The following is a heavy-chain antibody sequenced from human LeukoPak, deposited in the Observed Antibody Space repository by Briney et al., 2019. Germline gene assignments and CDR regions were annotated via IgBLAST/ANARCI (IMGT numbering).Heavy chain of an antibody. J-gene: IGHJ3*02. V-gene: IGHV4-59*01. D-gene: IGHD6-19*01. CDR1: GGSIIEYY. CDR3: AKMDGLYSSGWYGAFDI. Sequence: SETLSLTCTVSGGSIIEYYWSWIRQPPGKGLEYIGHIYYSGSVKYNPSLESRVTISVDTSKRQVSLKLTSVTAADTAVYYCAKMDGLYSSGWYGAFDIWGQGTMATVSS. CDR2: IYYSGSV.